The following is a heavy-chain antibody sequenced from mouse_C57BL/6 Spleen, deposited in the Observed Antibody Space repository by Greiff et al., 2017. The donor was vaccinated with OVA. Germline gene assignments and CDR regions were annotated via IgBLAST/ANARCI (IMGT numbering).Heavy chain of an antibody. Sequence: QVQLQQSGTDLVKPGASVKLSCTASGYTFTSYWMHWVKQRPGQGLEWVGYINPSNGGTNYNEKFKSKVTLTVDKYSSTDYMQLSSLTSEDSAVDYCSRRSGYYDYAMDYWGQGTSVTVSS. CDR2: INPSNGGT. CDR1: GYTFTSYW. V-gene: IGHV1-53*01. CDR3: SRRSGYYDYAMDY. J-gene: IGHJ4*01. D-gene: IGHD2-3*01.